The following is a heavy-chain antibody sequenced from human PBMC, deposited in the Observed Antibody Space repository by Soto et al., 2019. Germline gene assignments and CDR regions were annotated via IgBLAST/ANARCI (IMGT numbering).Heavy chain of an antibody. CDR3: AKGSRRNYYYSSLWFDP. CDR2: IYYSGST. Sequence: SETLSLTCTVSGGSISSGGYYWSWIRQHPGKGLEWIGYIYYSGSTYYDPSLKSRVTISVDTSKNQFSLKLSSVTAADTAVYYCAKGSRRNYYYSSLWFDPWGQGTLVTVSS. CDR1: GGSISSGGYY. J-gene: IGHJ5*02. D-gene: IGHD3-22*01. V-gene: IGHV4-31*03.